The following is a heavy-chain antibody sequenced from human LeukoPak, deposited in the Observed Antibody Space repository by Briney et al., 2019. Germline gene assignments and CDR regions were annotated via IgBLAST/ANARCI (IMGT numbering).Heavy chain of an antibody. CDR3: ARYDSRGSASTKFDY. J-gene: IGHJ4*02. CDR1: GYSLGKNYY. V-gene: IGHV4-38-2*01. D-gene: IGHD3-3*01. CDR2: IYGRAST. Sequence: KASETLSLTCAVSGYSLGKNYYWGWIRQSPGKGLEWIGRIYGRASTSYNPSLMNRATMSVDTSKNHFSLQLTSVTAADTAVYYCARYDSRGSASTKFDYWGPGIQVTVSS.